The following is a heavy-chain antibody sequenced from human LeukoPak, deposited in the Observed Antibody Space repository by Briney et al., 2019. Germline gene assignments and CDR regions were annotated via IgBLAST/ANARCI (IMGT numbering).Heavy chain of an antibody. Sequence: ASVKVSCKASGGTFSSYAISWVRQAPGQGLEWMGGIIPIFGTANYAQKFQGRVTITADESTSTAYMELSSLRSEDTAVYYCARDSHYYDSSGYPGPYFDYWGQGTLVTVSS. CDR2: IIPIFGTA. CDR1: GGTFSSYA. V-gene: IGHV1-69*13. D-gene: IGHD3-22*01. J-gene: IGHJ4*02. CDR3: ARDSHYYDSSGYPGPYFDY.